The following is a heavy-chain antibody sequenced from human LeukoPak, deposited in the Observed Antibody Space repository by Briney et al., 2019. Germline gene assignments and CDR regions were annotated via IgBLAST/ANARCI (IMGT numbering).Heavy chain of an antibody. D-gene: IGHD6-13*01. Sequence: GASVKVSCKASGYTFTGYYMHWVRQAPGQGLEWMGWINPNSGGTNYAQKFQGRVTMTRDTSISTAYMELSRLRSDDTAVYYCARRVAAAVQVDMDVWGKGTTVTVSS. CDR1: GYTFTGYY. CDR2: INPNSGGT. CDR3: ARRVAAAVQVDMDV. V-gene: IGHV1-2*02. J-gene: IGHJ6*03.